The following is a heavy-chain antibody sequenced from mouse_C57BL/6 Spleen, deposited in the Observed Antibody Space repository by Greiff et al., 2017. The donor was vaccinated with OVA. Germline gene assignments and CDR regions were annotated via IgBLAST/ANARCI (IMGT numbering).Heavy chain of an antibody. CDR3: ARHYSNYGYAMDY. Sequence: VQLKESGPELVKPGASVKISCKASGYSFTGYYMNWVKQSPEKSLEWIGEINPSTGGTTYNQKFKAKATLTVDKSSSTAYMQLKSLTSEDSAVYYCARHYSNYGYAMDYWGQGTSVTVSS. CDR2: INPSTGGT. D-gene: IGHD2-5*01. CDR1: GYSFTGYY. J-gene: IGHJ4*01. V-gene: IGHV1-42*01.